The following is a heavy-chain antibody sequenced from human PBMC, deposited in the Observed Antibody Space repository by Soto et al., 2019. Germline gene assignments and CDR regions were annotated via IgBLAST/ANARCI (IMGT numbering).Heavy chain of an antibody. D-gene: IGHD2-2*01. J-gene: IGHJ6*02. CDR3: ARGVYCSSTSCYWGMDV. V-gene: IGHV4-34*01. CDR1: GGSLSGDY. Sequence: SETLSLTCAGDGGSLSGDYWSWSRQPPGKGLEWIGEINHSGSTNYNPALKSRVTISVDTSKNQFSLKLSSMTAADTAVYYCARGVYCSSTSCYWGMDVWGQGTTVT. CDR2: INHSGST.